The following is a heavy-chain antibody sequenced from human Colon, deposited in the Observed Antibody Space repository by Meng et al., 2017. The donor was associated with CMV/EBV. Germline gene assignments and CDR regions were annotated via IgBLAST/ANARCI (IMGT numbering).Heavy chain of an antibody. Sequence: QVQLEHAGGGWKKPGSSVKVSCQASKGTFTSYPISWVRQGPGQGFEWVGGIITISGTTDYAQKFQGRVTITADESTSTAYMKLSNLRSEDTAIYYCARVICGGDCYLDYWGRGTLVTVSS. CDR3: ARVICGGDCYLDY. CDR1: KGTFTSYP. V-gene: IGHV1-69*12. J-gene: IGHJ4*02. D-gene: IGHD2-21*02. CDR2: IITISGTT.